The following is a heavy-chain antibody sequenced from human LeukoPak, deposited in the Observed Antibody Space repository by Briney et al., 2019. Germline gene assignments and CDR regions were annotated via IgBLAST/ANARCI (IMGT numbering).Heavy chain of an antibody. Sequence: SETLSLTCTVSGGSVSSGSYYWGWIRQPPGKGLEWIGSIYYTGSTYYSPSLKSRITISVDTSKNQFSLKVSSVTATDTAVYYCASLAAPGYSYGRFDYWGQGTLVTVSS. D-gene: IGHD5-18*01. J-gene: IGHJ4*02. CDR3: ASLAAPGYSYGRFDY. CDR2: IYYTGST. V-gene: IGHV4-39*01. CDR1: GGSVSSGSYY.